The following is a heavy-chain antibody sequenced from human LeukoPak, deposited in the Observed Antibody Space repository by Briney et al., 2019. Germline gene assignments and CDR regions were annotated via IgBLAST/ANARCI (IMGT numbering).Heavy chain of an antibody. V-gene: IGHV1-18*01. CDR1: GYTFTSYV. Sequence: ASVKVSFKASGYTFTSYVINWVRQAPGQGLEWMGWISAYNGNTNYAQKLQGRVTMTTDTSTSTAYMELSSLRSEDTAVYYCARVRYSSGWYYYYGMDVWGQGTTVTVSS. D-gene: IGHD6-19*01. CDR2: ISAYNGNT. J-gene: IGHJ6*02. CDR3: ARVRYSSGWYYYYGMDV.